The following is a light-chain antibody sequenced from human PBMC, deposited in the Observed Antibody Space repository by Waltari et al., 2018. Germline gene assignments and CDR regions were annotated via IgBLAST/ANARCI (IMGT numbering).Light chain of an antibody. CDR3: QHYYGRPPHT. CDR2: WAS. J-gene: IGKJ2*01. Sequence: DIVMTQSPDSLAVSRGATATLNCKSRQTILHSNNKNYFARYQQRPGHPPKLLFSWASTRESGVPDRFSGSGSGTDFTLTISNLQAEDVAVYYCQHYYGRPPHTFGRGTKLEIQ. V-gene: IGKV4-1*01. CDR1: QTILHSNNKNY.